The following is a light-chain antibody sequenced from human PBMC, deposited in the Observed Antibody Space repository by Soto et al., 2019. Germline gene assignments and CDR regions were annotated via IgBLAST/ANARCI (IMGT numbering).Light chain of an antibody. CDR1: SSNIGSYT. CDR2: SNN. J-gene: IGLJ2*01. CDR3: AAWDDSLNGVV. Sequence: QSVLTQPPSASGTPGQRVTISCSGSSSNIGSYTVNWYQQLPGTAPKLLIYSNNQRPSGVPDRFSGSKSGTSVSLAISGLQSEDEADHYCAAWDDSLNGVVFGGGTKVTVL. V-gene: IGLV1-44*01.